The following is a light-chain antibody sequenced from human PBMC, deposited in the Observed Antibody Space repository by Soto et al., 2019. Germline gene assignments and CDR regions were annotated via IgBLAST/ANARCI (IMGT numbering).Light chain of an antibody. Sequence: DIQMTQSPSSLSASVGDRVTITCRASQSISSFLTWYQQKAGKAPKLLIYAASSLQSGVPSRFSGSGSGTDFTLTISSLQPEDFASYYCQQSFSTPPMFGQGTKVDIK. CDR1: QSISSF. CDR2: AAS. CDR3: QQSFSTPPM. J-gene: IGKJ1*01. V-gene: IGKV1-39*01.